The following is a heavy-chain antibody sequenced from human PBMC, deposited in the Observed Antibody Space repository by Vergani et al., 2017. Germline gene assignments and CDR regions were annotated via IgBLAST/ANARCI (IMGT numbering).Heavy chain of an antibody. J-gene: IGHJ6*03. D-gene: IGHD3-9*01. CDR2: IYYSGST. V-gene: IGHV4-59*01. CDR3: ARESRLLIFFPNFVYYTMDV. Sequence: QVQLQESGPGLVKPSETLSLTCTVSGGSISSYYWSWIRHPPRTGLEWIGYIYYSGSTHYNPSLKSRVTISIDTSDNQVSLKLTSVPAADTAVYFCARESRLLIFFPNFVYYTMDVGGKGTTVTVSS. CDR1: GGSISSYY.